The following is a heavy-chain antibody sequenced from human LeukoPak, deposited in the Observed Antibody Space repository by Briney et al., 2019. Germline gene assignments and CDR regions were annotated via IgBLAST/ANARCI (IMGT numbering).Heavy chain of an antibody. J-gene: IGHJ4*02. Sequence: GGSLRLSCAASGFTFSSYEMSWVRQAPGKGLEWVANIKQDGSEKYYVDSVKGRFTISRDNAKNSLYLQMNSLRAEDTAVYYCARDSPSYCSGGSCYAYYFDYWGQGTLVTVSS. CDR1: GFTFSSYE. CDR3: ARDSPSYCSGGSCYAYYFDY. D-gene: IGHD2-15*01. V-gene: IGHV3-7*01. CDR2: IKQDGSEK.